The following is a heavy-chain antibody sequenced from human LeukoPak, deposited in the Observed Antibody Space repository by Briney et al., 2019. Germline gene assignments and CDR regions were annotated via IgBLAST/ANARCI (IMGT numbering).Heavy chain of an antibody. D-gene: IGHD6-19*01. CDR1: GFTVGSNY. V-gene: IGHV3-53*01. Sequence: GGSLRLSCAASGFTVGSNYMTWVRQAPGKGLEWVSVIYSDGSTSYTDSVKGRFTISRDNSKNTLYLQMNSLRAEDTAVYYCARARIPVAAGMDVWGQGTLVTVSS. CDR3: ARARIPVAAGMDV. CDR2: IYSDGST. J-gene: IGHJ4*02.